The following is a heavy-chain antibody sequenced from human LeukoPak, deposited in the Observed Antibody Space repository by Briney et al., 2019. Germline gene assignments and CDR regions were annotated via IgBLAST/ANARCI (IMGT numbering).Heavy chain of an antibody. J-gene: IGHJ4*02. Sequence: GGSLRLSCETSGFMFSDYGMHWVRHSPAKGLEWVSSIGYDGRNKYYTDSVKGRFTISRDNSKNTLYLQMNSLRAEDTAVYYCARGAVGAAGGYYFDYWGQGTLVTVSS. D-gene: IGHD1-26*01. CDR1: GFMFSDYG. V-gene: IGHV3-30*02. CDR3: ARGAVGAAGGYYFDY. CDR2: IGYDGRNK.